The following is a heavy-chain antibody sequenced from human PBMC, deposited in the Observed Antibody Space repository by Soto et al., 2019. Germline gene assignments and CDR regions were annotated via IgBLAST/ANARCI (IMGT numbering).Heavy chain of an antibody. Sequence: XSVKVSCKTSGYTFTSYGIRLVRQAPGQGLEWMGWISAYNGNTNYAQKLQGRVTMTTDTSTSTAYMELRSLRSDDTAVYYCARDHWFEPWGQGTLVTVSS. CDR1: GYTFTSYG. V-gene: IGHV1-18*01. CDR2: ISAYNGNT. J-gene: IGHJ5*02. CDR3: ARDHWFEP.